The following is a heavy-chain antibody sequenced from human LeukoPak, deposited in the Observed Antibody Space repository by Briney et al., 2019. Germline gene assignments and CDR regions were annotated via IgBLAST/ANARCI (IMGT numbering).Heavy chain of an antibody. D-gene: IGHD3-10*01. V-gene: IGHV1-18*01. CDR1: GYNFNSYG. CDR3: TRHFGVYYYYFYMDV. J-gene: IGHJ6*03. CDR2: ISAYNGNT. Sequence: ASVKVSCKASGYNFNSYGISWVRQAPGQGLGWMGWISAYNGNTNYGQSFQGRVTMTTDTSTSTAYMELRSLRSDDTAVYYCTRHFGVYYYYFYMDVWGKGTTVTVSS.